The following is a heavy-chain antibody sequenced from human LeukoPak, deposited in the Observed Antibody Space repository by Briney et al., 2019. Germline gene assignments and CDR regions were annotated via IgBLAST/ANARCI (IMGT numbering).Heavy chain of an antibody. Sequence: PGESLRLSCATSGFSFSDAWMAWVRQAPGKGPEWVAFTRYDGSDKYYADSVKGRFTISRDNSKNTLYLQMNSLRAEDTAVYYCAKAPSSLRLTHFDYWGQGTLVTVSS. V-gene: IGHV3-30*02. CDR3: AKAPSSLRLTHFDY. D-gene: IGHD3-16*01. CDR2: TRYDGSDK. CDR1: GFSFSDAW. J-gene: IGHJ4*02.